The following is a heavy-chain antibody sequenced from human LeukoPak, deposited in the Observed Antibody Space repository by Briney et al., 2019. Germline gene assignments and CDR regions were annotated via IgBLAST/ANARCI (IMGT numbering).Heavy chain of an antibody. Sequence: SETLSLTCTVSGGSISSSSYSWGWIRQPPGKGLEWIGSIYYSGSTYYNPSLKSRVTISVDTSKNQFSLKLSSVTAADTAVYYCARQVAGYFFQHWGQGTLVTVSS. J-gene: IGHJ1*01. D-gene: IGHD1-1*01. CDR1: GGSISSSSYS. CDR3: ARQVAGYFFQH. V-gene: IGHV4-39*01. CDR2: IYYSGST.